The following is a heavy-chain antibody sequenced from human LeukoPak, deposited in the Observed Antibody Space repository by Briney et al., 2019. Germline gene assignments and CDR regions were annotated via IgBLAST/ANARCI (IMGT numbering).Heavy chain of an antibody. Sequence: ASVKVSCKASGYTFTSYYMHWVRQAPGQGLEWMGIINPRGGSTSYAQKFQGRVTMTRDTSTSTVYMELSSLRSEDTAVYYCARDTGGYCSGGSCYSLFWFDPWGQGTLVTVSS. CDR2: INPRGGST. J-gene: IGHJ5*02. V-gene: IGHV1-46*01. D-gene: IGHD2-15*01. CDR1: GYTFTSYY. CDR3: ARDTGGYCSGGSCYSLFWFDP.